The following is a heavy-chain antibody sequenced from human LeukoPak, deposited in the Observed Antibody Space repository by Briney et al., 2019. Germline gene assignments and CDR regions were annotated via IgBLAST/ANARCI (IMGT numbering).Heavy chain of an antibody. CDR1: GFSFPYG. CDR3: AKAPLGRCTGVICYCFDY. CDR2: ISYDGSHK. D-gene: IGHD2-15*01. Sequence: GGSLRLSCEASGFSFPYGMSWVRQAPGKGLEWVAVISYDGSHKKYADSVKGRFTISRVNSQKTLYLQMNSLRAEDAAVYYCAKAPLGRCTGVICYCFDYWGQGTLVTVSS. J-gene: IGHJ4*02. V-gene: IGHV3-30*18.